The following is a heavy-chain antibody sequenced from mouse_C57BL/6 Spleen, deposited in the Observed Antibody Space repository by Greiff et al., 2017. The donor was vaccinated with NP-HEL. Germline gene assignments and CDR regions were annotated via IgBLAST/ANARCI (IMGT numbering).Heavy chain of an antibody. CDR3: ANPHYDYDGYAMDY. CDR2: INPSSGYT. CDR1: GYTFTSYW. D-gene: IGHD2-4*01. J-gene: IGHJ4*01. V-gene: IGHV1-7*01. Sequence: QVQLQQSGAELAKPGASVKLSCKASGYTFTSYWMHWVKQRPGQGLEWIGYINPSSGYTKYNQKFKDKATLTADKSSSTAYMQLSSLTYEDSAVYYCANPHYDYDGYAMDYWGQGTSGTVSS.